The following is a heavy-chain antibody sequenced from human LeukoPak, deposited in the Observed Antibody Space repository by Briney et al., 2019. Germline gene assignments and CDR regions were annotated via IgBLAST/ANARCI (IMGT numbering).Heavy chain of an antibody. CDR1: GYSFPDYG. CDR2: ISAYYGSS. CDR3: VRESEPISQIIVFSF. J-gene: IGHJ4*02. V-gene: IGHV1-18*01. D-gene: IGHD2/OR15-2a*01. Sequence: ASVKVSCKTPGYSFPDYGISWVRQAPGQGLEWMGWISAYYGSSHFAQKFQGRVTLTRDISTSTAYMELRSLRSDDTAMYYCVRESEPISQIIVFSFWGQGTLVTVSS.